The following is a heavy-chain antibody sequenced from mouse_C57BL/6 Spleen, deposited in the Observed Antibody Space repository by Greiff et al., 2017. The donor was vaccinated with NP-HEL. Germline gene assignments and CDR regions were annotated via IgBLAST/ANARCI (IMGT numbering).Heavy chain of an antibody. CDR1: GYTFTDYY. V-gene: IGHV1-26*01. CDR3: ARWVYSYAMDY. Sequence: VQLQQSGPELVKPGASVKISCKASGYTFTDYYMNWVKQSHGKSLEWIGDINPNNGGTSYNQKFKGKATLTVDKSSSTAYMELRSLTSEDSAVYYCARWVYSYAMDYWGQGTSVTVSS. CDR2: INPNNGGT. J-gene: IGHJ4*01. D-gene: IGHD1-1*01.